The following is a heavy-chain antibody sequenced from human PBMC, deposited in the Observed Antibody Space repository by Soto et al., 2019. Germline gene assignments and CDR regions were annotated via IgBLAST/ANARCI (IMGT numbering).Heavy chain of an antibody. CDR3: ARDSGCSSTSCYTSRYSITPRSQFDP. CDR2: INAGNGNT. V-gene: IGHV1-3*01. CDR1: GYTFTSYA. J-gene: IGHJ5*02. Sequence: ASVKVSCKASGYTFTSYAMHWVRQAPGQRLEWMGWINAGNGNTKYSQKFQGRVTITRDTSASTAYMELSSLRSEDTAVYYCARDSGCSSTSCYTSRYSITPRSQFDPRGQGTLVTVSS. D-gene: IGHD2-2*02.